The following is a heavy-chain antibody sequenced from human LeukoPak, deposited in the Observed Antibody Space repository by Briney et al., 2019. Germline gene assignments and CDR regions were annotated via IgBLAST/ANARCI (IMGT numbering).Heavy chain of an antibody. J-gene: IGHJ3*02. V-gene: IGHV1-2*02. CDR1: GYTFTGYY. CDR2: INPNSGGT. CDR3: AKQKADYGDYRWGNAFDI. D-gene: IGHD4-17*01. Sequence: GASVKVSCKASGYTFTGYYMHWVRQAPGQGLEWMGWINPNSGGTNYAQKFQGRVTMTRDTSISTAYMELSRLRSDDTAVYYCAKQKADYGDYRWGNAFDIWGQGTMVTVSS.